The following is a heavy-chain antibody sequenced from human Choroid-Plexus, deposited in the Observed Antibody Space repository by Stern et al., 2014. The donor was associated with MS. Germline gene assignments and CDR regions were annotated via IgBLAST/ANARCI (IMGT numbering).Heavy chain of an antibody. D-gene: IGHD2/OR15-2a*01. J-gene: IGHJ5*02. CDR3: AKDRQYLTYFFDH. V-gene: IGHV3-30*18. Sequence: VHLVDSGGGVVQPGRPLRLSCVASGFSFGSWAMHWVRQAPGKGLEWVAGVSYDGSNKYYADSVKGRFTISRDNSQNTLYMQMSSLRPEDTAVYYCAKDRQYLTYFFDHWGQGSLVTVSS. CDR2: VSYDGSNK. CDR1: GFSFGSWA.